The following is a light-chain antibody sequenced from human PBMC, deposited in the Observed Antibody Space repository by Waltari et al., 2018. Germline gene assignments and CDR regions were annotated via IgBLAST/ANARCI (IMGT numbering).Light chain of an antibody. CDR3: HSYGGSLTVI. V-gene: IGLV1-40*01. CDR2: GIN. J-gene: IGLJ2*01. Sequence: QSVLTQPPSVSGAPGQRVTISCTGSSSNIGAGYVVHWYQQLPGTAPRLLIYGINNRPSGVPDRFSGSKSGSSASLTISALQAEDEADYYCHSYGGSLTVIFGGGTKVTVL. CDR1: SSNIGAGYV.